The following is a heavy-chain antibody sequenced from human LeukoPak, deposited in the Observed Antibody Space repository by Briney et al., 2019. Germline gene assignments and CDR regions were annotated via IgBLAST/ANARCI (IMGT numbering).Heavy chain of an antibody. Sequence: SETLSLTCTVSGGSISSYYWGWIRQPPGKGLEWIGYICYSGSTNYNPSLKSRVTISVDTSKNQFSLKLSSVTAADTAVYYCARVGGYCSSTSCYYYGMDVWGKGTTVTVSS. V-gene: IGHV4-59*01. J-gene: IGHJ6*04. D-gene: IGHD2-2*01. CDR1: GGSISSYY. CDR3: ARVGGYCSSTSCYYYGMDV. CDR2: ICYSGST.